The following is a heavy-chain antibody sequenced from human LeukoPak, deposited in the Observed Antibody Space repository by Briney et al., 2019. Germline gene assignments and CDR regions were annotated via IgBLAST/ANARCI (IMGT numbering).Heavy chain of an antibody. D-gene: IGHD2-2*01. CDR1: GGTFSSYA. CDR3: ARMIVVVSMDV. Sequence: SVKVSCKASGGTFSSYAISWVRQAPGQGLEWMGRIIPILGIANYAQKFQGRVTITADKSTSTAYMELRSLRSDDTAVYYCARMIVVVSMDVWGKGTTVTVSS. V-gene: IGHV1-69*04. CDR2: IIPILGIA. J-gene: IGHJ6*03.